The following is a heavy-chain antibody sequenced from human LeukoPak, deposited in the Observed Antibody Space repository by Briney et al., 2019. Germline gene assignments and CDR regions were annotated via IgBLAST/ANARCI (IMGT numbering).Heavy chain of an antibody. CDR3: ASNLYYYGPGPAFDI. CDR1: GFTFSDYY. J-gene: IGHJ3*02. Sequence: PGGSLRLSCAASGFTFSDYYMSWIRQAPGKGLEWVSYISSSGSTIYYADSVKGRFTISRDNAKNSLYLQMNSLRAEDTAVYYCASNLYYYGPGPAFDIWGQGTMVTVSS. D-gene: IGHD3-10*01. V-gene: IGHV3-11*01. CDR2: ISSSGSTI.